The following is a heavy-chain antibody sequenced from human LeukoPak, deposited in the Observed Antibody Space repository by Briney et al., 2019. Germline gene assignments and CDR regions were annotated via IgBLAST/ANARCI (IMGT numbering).Heavy chain of an antibody. CDR3: ARQEGRCSSTSCLFDY. CDR1: GYTFTSYG. Sequence: ASVKVSCKASGYTFTSYGISWVRQAPGQGLEWMGWISAYNGNTNYAQKLQGRVTMTTDTSTSTAYMELRSLRSDDTAVYYCARQEGRCSSTSCLFDYWGQGTLVTVSS. D-gene: IGHD2-2*01. V-gene: IGHV1-18*01. J-gene: IGHJ4*02. CDR2: ISAYNGNT.